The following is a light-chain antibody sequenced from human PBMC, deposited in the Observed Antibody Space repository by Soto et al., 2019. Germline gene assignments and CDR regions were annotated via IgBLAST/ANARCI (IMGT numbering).Light chain of an antibody. Sequence: EFVLTQSPGTLSLSPGERATLSCRASQTVRNNYLAWYQQKPGQAPRLLIYDASSRATGIPDRFSGGGSGTDFTLTISRLEPEDFAVYYCQQYGGSLTFGGGTKVDI. J-gene: IGKJ4*01. CDR3: QQYGGSLT. V-gene: IGKV3-20*01. CDR2: DAS. CDR1: QTVRNNY.